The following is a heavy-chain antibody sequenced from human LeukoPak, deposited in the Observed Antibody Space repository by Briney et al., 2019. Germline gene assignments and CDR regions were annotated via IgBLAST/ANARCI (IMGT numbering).Heavy chain of an antibody. V-gene: IGHV4-4*07. J-gene: IGHJ5*02. CDR3: ARDHSSSSTNWFDP. D-gene: IGHD6-6*01. CDR2: IYTSGST. CDR1: GGSISSYY. Sequence: SETLSLTCTVSGGSISSYYWSWIRQPAGKELEWIGRIYTSGSTNYNPSLKSRVTMSVDTSKNQFSLKLSSVTAADTAVYYCARDHSSSSTNWFDPWGQGTLVTVSS.